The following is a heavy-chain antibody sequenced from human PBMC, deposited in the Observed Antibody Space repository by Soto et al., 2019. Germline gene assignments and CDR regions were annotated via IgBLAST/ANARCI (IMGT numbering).Heavy chain of an antibody. J-gene: IGHJ5*02. CDR3: AKEAYDYDFWSGSNWFDP. CDR2: ISGSGGST. Sequence: PGGSLRLSCAASGFTFSSYAMSWVRQAPGKGLEWVSAISGSGGSTYYADSVKGRFTISRDNSKNTLYLQMNSLRAEDTAVYYCAKEAYDYDFWSGSNWFDPWGQGTLVTVSS. D-gene: IGHD3-3*01. CDR1: GFTFSSYA. V-gene: IGHV3-23*01.